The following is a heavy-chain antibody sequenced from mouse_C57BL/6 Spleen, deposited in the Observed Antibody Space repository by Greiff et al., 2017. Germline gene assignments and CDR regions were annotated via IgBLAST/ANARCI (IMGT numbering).Heavy chain of an antibody. Sequence: QVQLQQPGTELVKPGASVTLSCKASGYTFTSYWMHWVKQRPGQGLEWIGNINPSNGGTNYNEKFKSKTTLTVDKSSSTAYMQLSSLTSEDSAVYYCARYYYGSSPYWYFDVWGTGTTVTVSS. J-gene: IGHJ1*03. D-gene: IGHD1-1*01. CDR1: GYTFTSYW. CDR2: INPSNGGT. CDR3: ARYYYGSSPYWYFDV. V-gene: IGHV1-53*01.